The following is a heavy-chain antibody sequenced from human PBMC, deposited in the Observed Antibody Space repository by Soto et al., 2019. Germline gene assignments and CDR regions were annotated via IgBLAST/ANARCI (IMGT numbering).Heavy chain of an antibody. V-gene: IGHV3-33*01. J-gene: IGHJ3*02. D-gene: IGHD2-15*01. CDR3: ARDSGWQHDAFDS. CDR1: GFTFSSYG. CDR2: IWYDGSNK. Sequence: QVQLVESGRGVVQPGGSLRLSCAASGFTFSSYGMHWVRQAPGKGLEWVAVIWYDGSNKYYADSVKGRFTISRDNTKNTLYLQMNSLRAEDTAVYYCARDSGWQHDAFDSWGQGTMVTVSS.